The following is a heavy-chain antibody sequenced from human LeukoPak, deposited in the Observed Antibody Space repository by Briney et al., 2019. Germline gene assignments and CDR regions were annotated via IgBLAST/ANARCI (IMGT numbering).Heavy chain of an antibody. CDR2: VTGSGKST. Sequence: GGSLRLSCAASGFTFNTYTMSRVRQAPGKGLEWVSGVTGSGKSTFYADSVKGRFTISRDNSRNTLYLQMNSLRVEDTAVYYCTRPHVDGGYYYHQYWGQGILVTVSS. J-gene: IGHJ4*02. CDR3: TRPHVDGGYYYHQY. V-gene: IGHV3-23*01. CDR1: GFTFNTYT. D-gene: IGHD3-22*01.